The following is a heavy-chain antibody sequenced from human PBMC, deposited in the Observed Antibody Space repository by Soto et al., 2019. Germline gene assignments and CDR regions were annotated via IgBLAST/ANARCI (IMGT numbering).Heavy chain of an antibody. V-gene: IGHV4-39*07. Sequence: SETMCLTSTVAGGSISSSGYYWTWISQPPGTGLEWIGEINHSGSTNYNPSLKSRVTISVDTSKNQFSLKLTSVTAADTAVYYCARDKITGLFDYWGQGTLVTVSS. J-gene: IGHJ4*02. CDR3: ARDKITGLFDY. D-gene: IGHD2-8*02. CDR2: INHSGST. CDR1: GGSISSSGYY.